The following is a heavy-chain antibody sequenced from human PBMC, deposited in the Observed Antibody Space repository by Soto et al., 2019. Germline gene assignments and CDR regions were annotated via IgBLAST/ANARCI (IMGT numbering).Heavy chain of an antibody. CDR3: ERNMPGDYYYYMDV. J-gene: IGHJ6*03. D-gene: IGHD2-2*01. CDR1: SGSISSSNW. CDR2: SYHSGST. V-gene: IGHV4-4*02. Sequence: QVQLQESGPGLVKPSGTLSLTCSVSSGSISSSNWWSWVRQPPGTGLEWIGESYHSGSTNYNPSLKRRVTISVDKAKNQFSLKLSYVTAADTSVYYCERNMPGDYYYYMDVWGKGTTVTVSS.